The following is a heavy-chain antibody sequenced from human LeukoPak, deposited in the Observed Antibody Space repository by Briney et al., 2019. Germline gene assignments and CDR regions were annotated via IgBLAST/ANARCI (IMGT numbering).Heavy chain of an antibody. D-gene: IGHD3-9*01. CDR3: ARARADYDILTGHYNVYHFDY. CDR1: GFTFDDYA. Sequence: PGGSLRLSCAASGFTFDDYAMHWVRQAPGKGLEWVSGISWNSGSIGYADSVKGRFTISRDNAKNSLYLQMNSLRAEDTAVYYCARARADYDILTGHYNVYHFDYWGQGTLVTASS. V-gene: IGHV3-9*01. CDR2: ISWNSGSI. J-gene: IGHJ4*02.